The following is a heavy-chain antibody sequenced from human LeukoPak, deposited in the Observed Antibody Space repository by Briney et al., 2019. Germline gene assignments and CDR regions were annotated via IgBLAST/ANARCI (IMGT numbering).Heavy chain of an antibody. J-gene: IGHJ6*03. CDR2: IYYSGST. CDR3: ARVPLVGYCSGGSCYRSYYYYYYMDV. D-gene: IGHD2-15*01. CDR1: GGSISSYY. Sequence: SETLSLTCTVSGGSISSYYWSWIRQPPGKGLEWIGYIYYSGSTNYNPSLKSRVTISVDTSKNQFSLKLSSVTAADTAVYYCARVPLVGYCSGGSCYRSYYYYYYMDVRGKGTTVTVSS. V-gene: IGHV4-59*01.